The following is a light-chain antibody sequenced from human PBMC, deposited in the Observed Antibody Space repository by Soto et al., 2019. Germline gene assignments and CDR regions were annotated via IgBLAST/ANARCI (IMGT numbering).Light chain of an antibody. CDR3: QQADISQLA. CDR1: QAIGDW. Sequence: DIQMTQSPSSVSASVGDRVTITCRASQAIGDWLAWYQQEPGKAPNLLIYATSTLQSGVPSRFIGRCSETGFSLTISSLQPEDFAAYYCQQADISQLAFSGGTRVEI. J-gene: IGKJ4*01. V-gene: IGKV1-12*01. CDR2: ATS.